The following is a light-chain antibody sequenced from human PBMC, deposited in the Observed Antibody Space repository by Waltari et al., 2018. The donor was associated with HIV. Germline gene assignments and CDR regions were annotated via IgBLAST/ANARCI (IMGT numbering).Light chain of an antibody. CDR1: QSIARY. CDR2: AAS. J-gene: IGKJ4*01. Sequence: DIQMTQSPSSLSASVGDRVTITCRASQSIARYLNWYQQTTRKAPTLLIYAASTLQAGVPSRFSGSGSGTIFNLTISTLQREDFATYFCQQSYSTPLTFGGGSKVEIK. CDR3: QQSYSTPLT. V-gene: IGKV1-39*01.